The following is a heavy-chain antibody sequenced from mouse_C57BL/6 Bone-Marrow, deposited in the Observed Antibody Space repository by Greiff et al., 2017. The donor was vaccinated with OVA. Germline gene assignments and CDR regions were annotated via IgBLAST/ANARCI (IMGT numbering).Heavy chain of an antibody. Sequence: QVQLQQSGAELVRPGASVKLSCKASGYTFTDYYINWVKQRPGQGLEWIARIYPGSGNTYYNEKFKGKATLTAEKSSSTAYMQLSSLTSEDSAVYFCARERVDSSGYKDYWGQGTTLTVSS. CDR3: ARERVDSSGYKDY. CDR2: IYPGSGNT. V-gene: IGHV1-76*01. D-gene: IGHD3-2*02. CDR1: GYTFTDYY. J-gene: IGHJ2*01.